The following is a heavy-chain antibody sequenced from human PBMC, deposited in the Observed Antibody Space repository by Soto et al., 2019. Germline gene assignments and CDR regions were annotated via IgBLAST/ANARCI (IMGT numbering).Heavy chain of an antibody. D-gene: IGHD6-13*01. Sequence: QVPLVQSGGELKKPGASVKVSCKASGYTFTNYALTWVRQAPGRGLEWMGWVNTYNGNPNYAQTFQGRVTMTTDTSTGTAYIELRTLKSDDSAIYYCARDSQYSTSWQRFDSWGQGTLVTVSS. CDR2: VNTYNGNP. J-gene: IGHJ4*02. V-gene: IGHV1-18*01. CDR3: ARDSQYSTSWQRFDS. CDR1: GYTFTNYA.